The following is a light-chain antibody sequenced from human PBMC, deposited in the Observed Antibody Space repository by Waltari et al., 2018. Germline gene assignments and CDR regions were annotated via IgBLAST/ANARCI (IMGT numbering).Light chain of an antibody. V-gene: IGLV1-47*01. CDR2: RNN. J-gene: IGLJ3*02. Sequence: QSVLTQPPSASETPGQRVSISCSGSSSNIGSNYVYWYQHLPGTPPKLTLQRNNQRPSGVPDRFSGSKSGTSASLAISGLRSEDEADYYCAAWDDNLNLWVFGGGTKLTVL. CDR3: AAWDDNLNLWV. CDR1: SSNIGSNY.